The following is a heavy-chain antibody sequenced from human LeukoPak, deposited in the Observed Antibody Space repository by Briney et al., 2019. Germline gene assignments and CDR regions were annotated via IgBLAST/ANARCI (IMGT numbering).Heavy chain of an antibody. CDR3: ARDLDGSGSYGFHGMDV. V-gene: IGHV4-59*01. CDR1: GGSISSYY. Sequence: SETLSLTCTVSGGSISSYYWSWIRQPPGKGLEWIGYIYYSGSTNYNPSLKSRVTISLDTSKNQSSLKLSSVTAADTAVYYCARDLDGSGSYGFHGMDVWGQGTTVTVSS. D-gene: IGHD3-10*01. CDR2: IYYSGST. J-gene: IGHJ6*02.